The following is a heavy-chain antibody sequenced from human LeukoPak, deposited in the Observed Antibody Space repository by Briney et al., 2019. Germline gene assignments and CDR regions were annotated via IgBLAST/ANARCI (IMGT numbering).Heavy chain of an antibody. Sequence: PSETLSLTCTVSGVSIRSYYWSWIRQPPGKRLEWIGYIQNSGSTKYNPSLKSRVSISIDTSEKQFSLRLSSVTAADTAVYYCARDVRFYDSTGYVYFDYWGQESLVTVSS. D-gene: IGHD3-22*01. CDR2: IQNSGST. V-gene: IGHV4-59*01. J-gene: IGHJ4*02. CDR3: ARDVRFYDSTGYVYFDY. CDR1: GVSIRSYY.